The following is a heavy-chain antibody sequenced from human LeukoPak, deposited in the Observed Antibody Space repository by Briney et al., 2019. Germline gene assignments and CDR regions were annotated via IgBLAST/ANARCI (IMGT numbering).Heavy chain of an antibody. CDR1: GFTFDDYA. CDR2: ISWNGGGI. D-gene: IGHD6-13*01. J-gene: IGHJ4*02. Sequence: PGRSLRLSCAASGFTFDDYAMHWVRQVPGKGLEWVSGISWNGGGIGYADSVKGRFTISRDNAKKSLYLQMNSLRAEDTALYYCAKGAITGYSSSWSDCWGQGTLVTVSS. CDR3: AKGAITGYSSSWSDC. V-gene: IGHV3-9*01.